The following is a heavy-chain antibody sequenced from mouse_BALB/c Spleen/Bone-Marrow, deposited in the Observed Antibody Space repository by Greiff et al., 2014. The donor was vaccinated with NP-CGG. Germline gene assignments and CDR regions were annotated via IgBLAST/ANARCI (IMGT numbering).Heavy chain of an antibody. CDR1: GFIFSSYG. CDR2: INNNGGST. J-gene: IGHJ1*01. Sequence: EVKLVESGGGLVQPGGSLKLSCVASGFIFSSYGMSWVRQTPDKRLELVATINNNGGSTYYPDSVKGQFTISRDNAKNTLYLQMSSLKSEDTAMYYCARVYGWYFDVWGAGTTVTVSS. CDR3: ARVYGWYFDV. V-gene: IGHV5-6-3*01. D-gene: IGHD1-1*01.